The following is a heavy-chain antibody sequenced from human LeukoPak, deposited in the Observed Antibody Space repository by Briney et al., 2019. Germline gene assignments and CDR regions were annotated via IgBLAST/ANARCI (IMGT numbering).Heavy chain of an antibody. CDR3: ARDMGLYYYGSGSYDY. CDR1: GFTVSSNY. CDR2: IYSGGST. Sequence: GGSLRLSCAASGFTVSSNYMSWVRQAPGKGLEWVSVIYSGGSTYYADSVKGRFTISRDNSKNTLYLQMNSLRAEDTAVYYCARDMGLYYYGSGSYDYWGQGTLVTVSS. V-gene: IGHV3-66*01. D-gene: IGHD3-10*01. J-gene: IGHJ4*02.